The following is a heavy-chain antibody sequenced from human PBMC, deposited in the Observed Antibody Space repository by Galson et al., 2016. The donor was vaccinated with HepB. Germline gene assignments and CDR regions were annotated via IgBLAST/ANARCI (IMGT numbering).Heavy chain of an antibody. V-gene: IGHV4-31*03. J-gene: IGHJ6*02. CDR3: ARMGVTSRVYFYAMDV. Sequence: TLSLTCTVSGGSISSGVRYWSWVRQHPGKGLEWIGYIFYTGGTYYNPSLKSRVTITVDTSQSQFSLNLNSVTAADTAVYYCARMGVTSRVYFYAMDVWGQGTTVTVSS. CDR2: IFYTGGT. D-gene: IGHD2-2*01. CDR1: GGSISSGVRY.